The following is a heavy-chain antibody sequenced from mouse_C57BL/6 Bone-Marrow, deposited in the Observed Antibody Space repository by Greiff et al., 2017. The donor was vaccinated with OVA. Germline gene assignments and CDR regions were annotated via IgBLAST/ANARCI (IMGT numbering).Heavy chain of an antibody. Sequence: EVHLVESGGGLVKPGGSLKLSCAASGFTFSDYGMHWVRQAPEKGLEWVAYISSGSSTIYYADTVKGRFTISRDNAKNTLFLQMTSLRSEDTAMYYCASKHYYGSSFNYWGQGTTLTVSS. D-gene: IGHD1-1*01. CDR1: GFTFSDYG. CDR3: ASKHYYGSSFNY. V-gene: IGHV5-17*01. CDR2: ISSGSSTI. J-gene: IGHJ2*01.